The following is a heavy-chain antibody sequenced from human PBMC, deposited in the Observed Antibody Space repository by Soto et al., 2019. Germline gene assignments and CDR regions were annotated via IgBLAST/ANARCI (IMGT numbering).Heavy chain of an antibody. CDR1: GFTFRDYA. D-gene: IGHD3-9*01. CDR2: ISGGGFDT. J-gene: IGHJ4*02. V-gene: IGHV3-23*01. Sequence: GGSLRLSCAPSGFTFRDYAMSWVRQAPGKGLEWVSTISGGGFDTHYADSVKGRFTISRDNVKDTLYIQMNNLRVEDTAVYYCAKDPSTGSADYWGQGALVTVSS. CDR3: AKDPSTGSADY.